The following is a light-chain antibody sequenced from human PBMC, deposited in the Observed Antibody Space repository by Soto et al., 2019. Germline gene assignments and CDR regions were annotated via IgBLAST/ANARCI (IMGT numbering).Light chain of an antibody. CDR2: DAS. CDR3: QQYDNLMYT. CDR1: QDIRKY. V-gene: IGKV1-33*01. J-gene: IGKJ2*01. Sequence: IQMTQSPSSLSASVGDRVTITCQATQDIRKYLNWYQQKPGKAPKLLIYDASSLETGVPSRFSGSGSGTDFTFTISSLQPEDIATYYCQQYDNLMYTFGQGTKV.